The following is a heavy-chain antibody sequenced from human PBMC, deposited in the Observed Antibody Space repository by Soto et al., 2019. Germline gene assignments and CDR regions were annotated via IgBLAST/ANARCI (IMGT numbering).Heavy chain of an antibody. Sequence: EVQLVESGGGLVQPGGSLRLSCAASGFTFSSYSMNWVRQAPGKGLEWLSYISSSSTTIYYADSMKGRFTISRDNAKNSLYLQMHSPRLEDTAVYYCASDQAVAPTTRTFEIWGQGTMVTVSS. CDR2: ISSSSTTI. V-gene: IGHV3-48*01. CDR1: GFTFSSYS. CDR3: ASDQAVAPTTRTFEI. J-gene: IGHJ3*02. D-gene: IGHD2-15*01.